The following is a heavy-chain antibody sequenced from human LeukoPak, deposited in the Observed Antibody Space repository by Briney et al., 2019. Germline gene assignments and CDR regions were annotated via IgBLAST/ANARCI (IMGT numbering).Heavy chain of an antibody. CDR2: IYYTGST. Sequence: PSETLCPTPTVSGGSINNYYTSGIRQPPGKGVEWIGYIYYTGSTNFNPSLKSRVNISLDTSKKQFSLKLSSVTAADTAVYYCAREGMRYWSGTGFDYWGQGTLVTVSS. D-gene: IGHD3-3*01. CDR3: AREGMRYWSGTGFDY. J-gene: IGHJ4*02. CDR1: GGSINNYY. V-gene: IGHV4-59*01.